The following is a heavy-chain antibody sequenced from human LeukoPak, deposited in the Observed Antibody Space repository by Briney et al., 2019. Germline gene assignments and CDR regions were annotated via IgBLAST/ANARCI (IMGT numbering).Heavy chain of an antibody. CDR1: GFIFRDYP. D-gene: IGHD5-12*01. V-gene: IGHV3-64D*06. CDR2: ISSAGGTT. CDR3: VKVGDSGYGEYYQH. J-gene: IGHJ1*01. Sequence: GGSLRLSCSASGFIFRDYPIHWVRQAPGEGLQYVSAISSAGGTTYYADSVRGRFTISRDNSKNTLYLQMSSLRAEDTALYYCVKVGDSGYGEYYQHWGQGTLVTVSS.